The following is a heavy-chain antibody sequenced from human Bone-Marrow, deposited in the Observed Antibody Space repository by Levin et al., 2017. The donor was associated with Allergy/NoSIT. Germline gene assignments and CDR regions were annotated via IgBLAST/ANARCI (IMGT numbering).Heavy chain of an antibody. V-gene: IGHV3-33*01. D-gene: IGHD1-20*01. CDR3: ARDLGYNWNPYFDY. CDR1: GFTFTSYN. Sequence: PGESLKISCAASGFTFTSYNMYWVRQAPGKGLDWVAAIWYDGNNKYYADSVRGRFTISRDNSKNTVSLQMNSLRAEDTAMYYCARDLGYNWNPYFDYWGQGTLVTVSS. CDR2: IWYDGNNK. J-gene: IGHJ4*02.